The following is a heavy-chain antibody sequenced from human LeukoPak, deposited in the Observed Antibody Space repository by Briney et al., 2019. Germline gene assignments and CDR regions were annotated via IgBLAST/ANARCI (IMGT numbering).Heavy chain of an antibody. V-gene: IGHV3-23*01. CDR3: ARDQRSRYFDL. CDR1: GFTFSSYA. J-gene: IGHJ2*01. Sequence: GGSLRLSCAASGFTFSSYAMSWVRQAPGKGLEWVSAISGSGGSTYYADSVKGRFTISRDNSENTLYLQVNSLRVEDTAVYYCARDQRSRYFDLWGRGTLVTVSS. CDR2: ISGSGGST. D-gene: IGHD6-25*01.